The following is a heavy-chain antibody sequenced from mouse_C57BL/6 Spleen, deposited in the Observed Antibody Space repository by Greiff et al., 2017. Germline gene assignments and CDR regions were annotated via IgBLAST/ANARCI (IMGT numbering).Heavy chain of an antibody. CDR1: GFTFSDYG. CDR2: ISSGSSTI. CDR3: AFITTVVAKGD. J-gene: IGHJ3*01. V-gene: IGHV5-17*01. D-gene: IGHD1-1*01. Sequence: EVQLQESGGGLVKPGGSLKLSCAASGFTFSDYGMHWVRQAPEKGLVWVAYISSGSSTIYYADTVKGRFTISRDNAKNTLFLQMTSLRSEDTAMYYCAFITTVVAKGDWGQGTLVTVSA.